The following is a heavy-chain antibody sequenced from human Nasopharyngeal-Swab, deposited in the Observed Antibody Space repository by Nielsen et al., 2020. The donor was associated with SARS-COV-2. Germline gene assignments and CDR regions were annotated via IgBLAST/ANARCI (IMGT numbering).Heavy chain of an antibody. CDR1: GFTFSNYA. J-gene: IGHJ4*02. V-gene: IGHV3-23*01. Sequence: GESLKISCAASGFTFSNYAMNWVRQAPGKGLEWVSVITYSGISTYYADSVKGRFTISRDNSKNTLYLQMNNLRAKDTAVYYCARRVVAAPYYFDCWGQGTLVTVSS. CDR2: ITYSGIST. D-gene: IGHD3-22*01. CDR3: ARRVVAAPYYFDC.